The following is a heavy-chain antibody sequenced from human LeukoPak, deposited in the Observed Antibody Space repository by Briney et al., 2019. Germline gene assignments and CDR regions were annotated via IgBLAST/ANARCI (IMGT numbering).Heavy chain of an antibody. D-gene: IGHD2-8*01. CDR2: ISGSGGST. J-gene: IGHJ4*02. CDR1: GFTFSDYY. Sequence: GGSLRLSCAASGFTFSDYYMSWVRQAPGKGLEWVSAISGSGGSTNYADSVKGRFTISRDNSKNTLYLQMNSLRAEDTAVYYCARDRGNGALDYWGQGTLVTVPS. V-gene: IGHV3-23*01. CDR3: ARDRGNGALDY.